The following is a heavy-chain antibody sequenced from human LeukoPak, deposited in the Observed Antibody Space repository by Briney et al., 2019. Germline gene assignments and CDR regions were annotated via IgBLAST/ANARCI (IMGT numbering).Heavy chain of an antibody. J-gene: IGHJ3*02. V-gene: IGHV3-30-3*01. CDR3: ARPIRTQWQYDAFDI. Sequence: GGSLGLSCAASGFTFSSYAMPWVRQAPGKGLEWVAVISYDGSNKHYADSVKGRFTISRDNSKNTLYLQMNSLRAEDTAVYYCARPIRTQWQYDAFDIWGQGTMVTVSS. CDR1: GFTFSSYA. CDR2: ISYDGSNK. D-gene: IGHD6-19*01.